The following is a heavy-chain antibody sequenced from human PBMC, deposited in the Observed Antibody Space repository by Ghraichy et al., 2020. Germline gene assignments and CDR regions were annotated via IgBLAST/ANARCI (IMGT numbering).Heavy chain of an antibody. J-gene: IGHJ3*01. D-gene: IGHD3-16*01. CDR1: GYSISRGSY. Sequence: SETLSLTCAVSGYSISRGSYWGWIRQPPGKRLEWIGSIYHSGSTYYNPSLKSRVPISVDTSKNQFSLKLRSVTAADTAVYFCARWGFRGEARDAFDFWRQGT. CDR3: ARWGFRGEARDAFDF. CDR2: IYHSGST. V-gene: IGHV4-38-2*01.